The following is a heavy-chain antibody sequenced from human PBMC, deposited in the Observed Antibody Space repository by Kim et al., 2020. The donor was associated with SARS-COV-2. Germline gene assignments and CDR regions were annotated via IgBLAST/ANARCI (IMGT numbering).Heavy chain of an antibody. D-gene: IGHD2-21*02. Sequence: SETLSLTCTVSGGSISSGGYYWSWIRQHPGKGLEWIGYIYYSGSTYYNPSLKSRVTISVDTSKNQFSLKLSSVTAADTAVYYCASSSRVVVTAFDYWGQGTLVTVSS. CDR2: IYYSGST. CDR3: ASSSRVVVTAFDY. V-gene: IGHV4-31*03. J-gene: IGHJ4*02. CDR1: GGSISSGGYY.